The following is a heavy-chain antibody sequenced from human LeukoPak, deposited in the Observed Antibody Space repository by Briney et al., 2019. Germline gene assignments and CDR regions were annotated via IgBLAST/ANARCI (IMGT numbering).Heavy chain of an antibody. V-gene: IGHV4-34*01. CDR1: GGSFSGYY. CDR2: INHSGST. D-gene: IGHD5-24*01. Sequence: SETLSHTCAVYGGSFSGYYWSWIRQPPGKGLEWIGEINHSGSTNYNPSLKSRVTISVDTSKNQFSLKLSPVTAADTAVYYCARAVEMAPRGYYMDVWGKGTTVTVSS. CDR3: ARAVEMAPRGYYMDV. J-gene: IGHJ6*03.